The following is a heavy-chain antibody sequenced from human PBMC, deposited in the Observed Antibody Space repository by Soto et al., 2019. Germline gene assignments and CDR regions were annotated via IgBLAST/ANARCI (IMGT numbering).Heavy chain of an antibody. D-gene: IGHD3-22*01. J-gene: IGHJ4*02. CDR2: ISAYNGNT. CDR1: GYTFTSYG. CDR3: ARLPNYYDSSGYPYYFDY. Sequence: GASVKVSCKASGYTFTSYGISWVRQAPGQGLEWMGWISAYNGNTNYAQKLQGRVTMTTDTSTSTAYMELRSLRSDDTAVYYCARLPNYYDSSGYPYYFDYWXQGTLVTVSS. V-gene: IGHV1-18*01.